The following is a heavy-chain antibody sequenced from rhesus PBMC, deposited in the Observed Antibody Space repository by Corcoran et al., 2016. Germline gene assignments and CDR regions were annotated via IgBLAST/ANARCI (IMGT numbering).Heavy chain of an antibody. CDR1: GFSPSTSGMG. CDR2: IYWDDDK. CDR3: ARVLYYEDDYGYPYDY. J-gene: IGHJ4*01. Sequence: QVTLKESGPALVKPTQTLTLTCTFSGFSPSTSGMGVGWIRQLPGKALDWIASIYWDDDKYYITSLKSRLTISTDTSKNQVVLTMTNMDPVDTATYYCARVLYYEDDYGYPYDYWGQGVLVTVSS. D-gene: IGHD3-9*01. V-gene: IGHV2S1*01.